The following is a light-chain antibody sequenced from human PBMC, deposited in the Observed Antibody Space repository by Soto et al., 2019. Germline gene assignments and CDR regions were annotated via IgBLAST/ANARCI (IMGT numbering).Light chain of an antibody. J-gene: IGKJ1*01. V-gene: IGKV1-39*01. Sequence: DIQMTQSPSSLSASVGDRVTITCRASQNIRSYLNWYQQKPGKAPQILIYATSSLQTGVPSGFSASGSGTDFSLVISDLQPEDSATYYCQQGYSSRWTSGRGTKVEI. CDR1: QNIRSY. CDR2: ATS. CDR3: QQGYSSRWT.